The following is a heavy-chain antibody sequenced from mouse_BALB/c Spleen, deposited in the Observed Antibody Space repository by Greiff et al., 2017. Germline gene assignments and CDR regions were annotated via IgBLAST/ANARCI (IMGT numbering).Heavy chain of an antibody. CDR2: IYPGSGST. J-gene: IGHJ3*01. V-gene: IGHV1-55*01. CDR3: ARWGSEGFAY. Sequence: QVQLQQSGAELVKPGTSVKLSCKASGYNFTSYWINWVKLRPGQGLEWIGDIYPGSGSTNYNEKFKSKATLTVDTSSSTAYMQLSSLASEDSALYYCARWGSEGFAYWGQGTLVTVSA. CDR1: GYNFTSYW.